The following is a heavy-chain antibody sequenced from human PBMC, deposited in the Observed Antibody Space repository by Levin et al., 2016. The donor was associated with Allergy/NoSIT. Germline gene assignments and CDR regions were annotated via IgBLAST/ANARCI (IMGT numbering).Heavy chain of an antibody. J-gene: IGHJ3*02. Sequence: ASVKVSCKASGYTFTGYYMHWVRQAPGQGLEWMGWINPNSGGTNYAQKFQDRVTMTTDTSTSTAYMELRSLRSDDTAVYYCARGVLDYDTRGHETFDIWGQGTMVTVSS. CDR2: INPNSGGT. CDR1: GYTFTGYY. D-gene: IGHD3-22*01. V-gene: IGHV1-2*02. CDR3: ARGVLDYDTRGHETFDI.